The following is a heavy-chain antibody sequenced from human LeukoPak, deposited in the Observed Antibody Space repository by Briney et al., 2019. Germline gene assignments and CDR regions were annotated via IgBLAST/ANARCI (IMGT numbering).Heavy chain of an antibody. Sequence: GGSLRLSCAASGFTFSRYWMTWVRQAPGKRLDCVANIKQDGSEKYYVDSVKGRFTISRDNAKNSVFLQMNSLRAEDTAIYYCATYRQVLLPFESWGQGTLVTVSS. CDR2: IKQDGSEK. V-gene: IGHV3-7*03. D-gene: IGHD2-8*02. CDR3: ATYRQVLLPFES. J-gene: IGHJ4*02. CDR1: GFTFSRYW.